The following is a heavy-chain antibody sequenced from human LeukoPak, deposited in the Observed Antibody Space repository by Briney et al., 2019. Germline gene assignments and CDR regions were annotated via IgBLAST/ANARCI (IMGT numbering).Heavy chain of an antibody. CDR2: IDNDGST. J-gene: IGHJ4*02. Sequence: GGSLRLSCAASGFTFRNSYMHWVRQAPGTGLVWVSRIDNDGSTTYADSVKGRFTISRDNAKSTVFLQLNSLKAEDTAVYYCARDLNYNFDYWGQGTLVTVSS. D-gene: IGHD1-7*01. V-gene: IGHV3-74*01. CDR3: ARDLNYNFDY. CDR1: GFTFRNSY.